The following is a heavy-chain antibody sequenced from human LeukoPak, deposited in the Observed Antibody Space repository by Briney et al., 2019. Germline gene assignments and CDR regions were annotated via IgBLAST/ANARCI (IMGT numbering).Heavy chain of an antibody. CDR2: INTDGSST. CDR3: ARGEYYYDGGY. CDR1: GFTFSSYW. V-gene: IGHV3-74*01. D-gene: IGHD3-22*01. Sequence: GGSLRLSCAASGFTFSSYWMNWVRQAPGKGLVWVSRINTDGSSTIYADSVKGRFTISRDNAKNSLYLQMNSLRAEDTAMYYCARGEYYYDGGYWGQGTLVTVSS. J-gene: IGHJ4*02.